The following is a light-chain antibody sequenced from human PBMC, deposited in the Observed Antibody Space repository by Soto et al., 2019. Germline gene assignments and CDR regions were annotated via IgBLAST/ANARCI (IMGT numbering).Light chain of an antibody. CDR1: NSDLGNYKY. V-gene: IGLV2-14*01. Sequence: QSALTQPASVSGFPGQSVTIPCTGTNSDLGNYKYVSWYQQYPGKPPQLLIYEVTNRPLGVSNRFSGSKSGNTASLTISGLQAEDEADYYCSSYTTTITVFGRGTKVTVL. CDR3: SSYTTTITV. CDR2: EVT. J-gene: IGLJ6*01.